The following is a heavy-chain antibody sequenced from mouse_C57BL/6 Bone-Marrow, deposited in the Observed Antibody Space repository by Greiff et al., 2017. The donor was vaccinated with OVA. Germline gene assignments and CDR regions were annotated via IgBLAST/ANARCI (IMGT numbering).Heavy chain of an antibody. Sequence: EVMLVESGGGLVQPGGSLSLPCAASGFTFTDYYMSWVRQPPGKALEWLGFIRNKANGYTTEYSASVKGRFTISRDNSQSILYLQMNALRAEDSATYYCARPNWDERYFDVWGTGTTVTVSS. J-gene: IGHJ1*03. D-gene: IGHD4-1*01. CDR2: IRNKANGYTT. CDR3: ARPNWDERYFDV. V-gene: IGHV7-3*01. CDR1: GFTFTDYY.